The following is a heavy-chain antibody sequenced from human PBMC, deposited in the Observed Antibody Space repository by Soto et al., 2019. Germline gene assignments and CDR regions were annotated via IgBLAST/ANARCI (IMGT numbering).Heavy chain of an antibody. CDR3: ARQGYDILTGYYTYQK. J-gene: IGHJ4*02. V-gene: IGHV4-39*01. Sequence: LSLTCTVSGGSISSSSYYWGWIRQPPGKGLEWIGSIYYSGSTYYNPSLKSRVTISVDTSKNQFSLKLSSVTAADTAVYYCARQGYDILTGYYTYQKWGQGTLDTVSS. D-gene: IGHD3-9*01. CDR1: GGSISSSSYY. CDR2: IYYSGST.